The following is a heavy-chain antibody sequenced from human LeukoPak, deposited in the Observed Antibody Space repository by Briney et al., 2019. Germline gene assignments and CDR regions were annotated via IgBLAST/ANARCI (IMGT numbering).Heavy chain of an antibody. Sequence: GGSLRLSCVGSGFTLSHYEMNWVRQAPGKGLEWISYISGIDTTTYYADSVKGRFTISRDNAKNSLYLQMNSLRVDDTAVYYCGRGLPGSNWPHWSDLWGQGTLVTVSS. CDR3: GRGLPGSNWPHWSDL. CDR1: GFTLSHYE. D-gene: IGHD6-13*01. J-gene: IGHJ5*02. V-gene: IGHV3-48*03. CDR2: ISGIDTTT.